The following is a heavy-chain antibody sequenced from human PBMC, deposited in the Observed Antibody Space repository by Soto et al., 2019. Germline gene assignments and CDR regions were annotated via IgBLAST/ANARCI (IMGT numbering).Heavy chain of an antibody. V-gene: IGHV3-30*04. D-gene: IGHD3-9*01. Sequence: GGSLRLSCAVSGFTFTAFAIHWVRQAPGKGLEWVAVISYDGRDSHYADSVKGRLTISRDNSKNTVFLHINSLTTEDTAVYYCAKDRYFDSYHFDYRGQGTRVTVSS. J-gene: IGHJ4*02. CDR1: GFTFTAFA. CDR2: ISYDGRDS. CDR3: AKDRYFDSYHFDY.